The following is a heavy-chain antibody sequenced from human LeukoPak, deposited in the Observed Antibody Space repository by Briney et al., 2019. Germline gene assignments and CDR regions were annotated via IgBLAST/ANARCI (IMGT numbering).Heavy chain of an antibody. CDR1: GFTFSSYA. CDR3: ARGNVVVPAARGFDY. CDR2: ISYDGSNK. J-gene: IGHJ4*02. D-gene: IGHD2-2*01. V-gene: IGHV3-30-3*01. Sequence: GGSLRLSCAASGFTFSSYAMHWVRQAPGKGLEWVAVISYDGSNKYYADSVKGRFTISRDNSKNTLYLQMNSLRAEDTAVYYCARGNVVVPAARGFDYWGQGTLVTVSS.